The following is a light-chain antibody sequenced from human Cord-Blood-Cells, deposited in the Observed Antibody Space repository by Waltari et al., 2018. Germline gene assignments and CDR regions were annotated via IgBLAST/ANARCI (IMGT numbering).Light chain of an antibody. CDR1: ALPKQY. J-gene: IGLJ2*01. Sequence: SYELTQPPSVSVSPGQTARSTFSGAALPKQYAYWYQQKPGQAPVLVIYKDSERPSGIPERFSGSSSGTTVTLTISGVQAEDEADYYCQSADSSGTYVVFGGGTKLTVL. V-gene: IGLV3-25*02. CDR2: KDS. CDR3: QSADSSGTYVV.